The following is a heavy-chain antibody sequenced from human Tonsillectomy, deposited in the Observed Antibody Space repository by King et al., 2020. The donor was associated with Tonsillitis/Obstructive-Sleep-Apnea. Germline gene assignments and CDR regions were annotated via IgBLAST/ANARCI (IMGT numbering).Heavy chain of an antibody. CDR2: ITSSGSTI. CDR1: GFTFSVYE. CDR3: AREGSGYYFDY. Sequence: VQLVESGGGLEQPGGSLRLSCAASGFTFSVYEMNWVRQAAPGKGLEWVSYITSSGSTIYYADSVKGRFTISRDNAKNSLHLQMNSLRGEDTAVYYCAREGSGYYFDYWGQGTLVTVSS. V-gene: IGHV3-48*03. J-gene: IGHJ4*02. D-gene: IGHD6-25*01.